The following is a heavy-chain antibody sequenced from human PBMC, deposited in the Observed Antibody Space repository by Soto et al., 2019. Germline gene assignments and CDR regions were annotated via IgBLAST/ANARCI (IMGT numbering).Heavy chain of an antibody. CDR2: IYPDDSDT. V-gene: IGHV5-51*01. CDR3: ATSKRLRFGELSY. CDR1: GFNFPTFW. Sequence: GESLKISCKHSGFNFPTFWIAWVRQMPGKGLEWMGTIYPDDSDTRYSPSFQGQVTISADKSIQTAYLQWSSLKASDTAMYYCATSKRLRFGELSYWGQGTLVTVSS. J-gene: IGHJ4*02. D-gene: IGHD3-16*02.